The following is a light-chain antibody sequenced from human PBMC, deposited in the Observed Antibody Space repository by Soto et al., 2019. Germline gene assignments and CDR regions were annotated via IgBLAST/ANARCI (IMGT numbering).Light chain of an antibody. CDR2: GAF. J-gene: IGKJ4*01. Sequence: EMLMTQSPATLSASPGEIATLSCRASRNIGTNLAWYQQQPCQASRLLIYGAFTGATGIPARFSGSGSGTEVTLTNCSLQSEDSAVYFCQQYNNWPPLTCGGGTKVHIK. CDR1: RNIGTN. CDR3: QQYNNWPPLT. V-gene: IGKV3-15*01.